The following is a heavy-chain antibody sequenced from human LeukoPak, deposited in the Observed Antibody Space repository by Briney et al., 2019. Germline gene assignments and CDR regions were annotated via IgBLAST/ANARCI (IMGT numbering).Heavy chain of an antibody. CDR2: MYYTGTT. Sequence: PSETLSLTCTVSGGTINNYYWTWIRQPPGKRLEWIGYMYYTGTTNYNPSFKSRVTMSVDPSKNQFSLQLTSVTLADTAVYYCARLPPSGSLGVTDAFDIWGQGTMVTVSS. CDR1: GGTINNYY. CDR3: ARLPPSGSLGVTDAFDI. J-gene: IGHJ3*02. V-gene: IGHV4-59*01. D-gene: IGHD3-3*01.